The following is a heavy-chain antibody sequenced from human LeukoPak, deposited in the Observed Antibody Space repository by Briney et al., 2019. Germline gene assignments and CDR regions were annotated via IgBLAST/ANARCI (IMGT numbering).Heavy chain of an antibody. CDR3: ARDLGDDIRFDY. J-gene: IGHJ4*01. V-gene: IGHV3-11*05. Sequence: PGGSLRLSCAASGFTFSDDYMSWIRQAPGKGLEWVSYISSSSSYTNYADSVKGRFTISRDNAKNSLYLQMNSLRAEDTAVYYCARDLGDDIRFDYWGHGTLVTVSS. D-gene: IGHD3-16*01. CDR1: GFTFSDDY. CDR2: ISSSSSYT.